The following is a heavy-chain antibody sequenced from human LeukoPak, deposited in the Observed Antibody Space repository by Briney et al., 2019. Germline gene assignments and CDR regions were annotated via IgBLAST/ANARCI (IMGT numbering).Heavy chain of an antibody. V-gene: IGHV1-69*13. CDR1: GGTFSSYA. Sequence: ASVKVSCTASGGTFSSYAISWVRQAPGQGLEWMGGIIPIFGTANYAQKFQGRVTITADESTSTAYMELSSLRSEDTAVYYCARDHCSSTSCYLNYGMDVWGQGTTVTVSS. D-gene: IGHD2-2*01. CDR3: ARDHCSSTSCYLNYGMDV. CDR2: IIPIFGTA. J-gene: IGHJ6*02.